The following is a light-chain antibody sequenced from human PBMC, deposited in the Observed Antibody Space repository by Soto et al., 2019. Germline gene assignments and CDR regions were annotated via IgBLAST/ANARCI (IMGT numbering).Light chain of an antibody. CDR1: QSISSW. V-gene: IGKV1-5*01. CDR2: DAS. Sequence: DIQMTQSPSTLSASVGDRVTITCRASQSISSWLAWYQQKPGKAPKLLIYDASSLESGVPSRFSGSGSGTEFTLTISSLQPDDFATYYCQQYNSYSRTFGQGTKVDXK. J-gene: IGKJ1*01. CDR3: QQYNSYSRT.